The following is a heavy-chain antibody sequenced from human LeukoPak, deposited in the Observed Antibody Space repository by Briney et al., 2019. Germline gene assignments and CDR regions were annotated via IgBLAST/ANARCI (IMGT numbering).Heavy chain of an antibody. Sequence: GESLKISCKVSGYMFNSYGINWVRQMPGKGLEWMGRIDPSNSYTNYGPSFQGHVTISADKSSSTAYLQWSSLKASDTGIYYCATQSSAAGRGDWGQGTLVTVSS. V-gene: IGHV5-10-1*01. CDR3: ATQSSAAGRGD. D-gene: IGHD6-25*01. J-gene: IGHJ4*02. CDR2: IDPSNSYT. CDR1: GYMFNSYG.